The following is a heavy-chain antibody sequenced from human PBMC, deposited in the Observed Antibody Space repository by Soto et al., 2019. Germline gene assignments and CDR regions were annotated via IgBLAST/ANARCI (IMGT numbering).Heavy chain of an antibody. V-gene: IGHV1-69*02. Sequence: QVQLVQSGAEVKKPGSSVKVSCKASGGTFSSYTISWVRQAPGQGLEWMGRIIPILGIANYAQKFQGRVTITADKATSTAYMELSSLRSEDTAVSYCARVTGGIDCWGQGTLVTVSS. CDR3: ARVTGGIDC. D-gene: IGHD7-27*01. CDR1: GGTFSSYT. J-gene: IGHJ4*02. CDR2: IIPILGIA.